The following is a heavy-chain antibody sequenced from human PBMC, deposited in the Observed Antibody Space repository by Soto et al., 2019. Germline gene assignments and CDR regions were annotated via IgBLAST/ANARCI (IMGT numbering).Heavy chain of an antibody. V-gene: IGHV4-39*01. CDR2: VDYSGTT. J-gene: IGHJ1*01. D-gene: IGHD1-26*01. CDR3: ARNGANRGSSSNNFRH. Sequence: TSETLSLTCTVSGDSISSSTYFWGWIRQPPGKGLEWIGSVDYSGTTYYNTSLRTRATISVDTSKNQFSLKLSSVTAADTAVYYCARNGANRGSSSNNFRHWGRGTMVTVP. CDR1: GDSISSSTYF.